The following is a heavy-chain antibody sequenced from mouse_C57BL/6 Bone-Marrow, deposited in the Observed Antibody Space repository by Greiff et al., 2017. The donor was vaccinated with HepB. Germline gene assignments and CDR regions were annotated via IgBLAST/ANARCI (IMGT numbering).Heavy chain of an antibody. CDR1: GFSFNTYA. CDR3: VSLPTDYYAMDY. J-gene: IGHJ4*01. D-gene: IGHD1-1*01. V-gene: IGHV10-1*01. CDR2: IRSKSNNYAT. Sequence: EVMLVESGGGLVQPKGSLKLSCAASGFSFNTYAMNWVRQAPGKGLEWVARIRSKSNNYATYYADSVKDRFTISRDDSESMLYLQMNNLKTEDTAMYYCVSLPTDYYAMDYWGQGTSVTVSS.